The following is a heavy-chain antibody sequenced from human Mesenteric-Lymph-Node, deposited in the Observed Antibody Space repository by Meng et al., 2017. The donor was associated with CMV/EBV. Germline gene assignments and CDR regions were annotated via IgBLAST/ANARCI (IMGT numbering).Heavy chain of an antibody. CDR1: GYTFTDYF. D-gene: IGHD3-22*01. V-gene: IGHV1-2*02. J-gene: IGHJ4*02. CDR2: INPKSGGT. CDR3: ARADLNYYYDSSGYLD. Sequence: ASVKVSCKASGYTFTDYFMHWVRQAPGQGLEWMGWINPKSGGTHYPQKFQGRVTMTRDTSISTAYMELRSLRSDDTAVYYCARADLNYYYDSSGYLDWGQGTLVTVSS.